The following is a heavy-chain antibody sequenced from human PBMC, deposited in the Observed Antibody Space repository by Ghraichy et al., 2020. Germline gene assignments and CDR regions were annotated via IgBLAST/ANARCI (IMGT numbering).Heavy chain of an antibody. J-gene: IGHJ3*02. CDR2: ISGSGGST. CDR3: AKDPQVWGPYCSSTSCYTGAFDI. Sequence: GGSLRLSCAASGFTFSSYAMSWVRQAPGKGLEWVSAISGSGGSTYYADSVKDRFTISRDNSKNTLYLQMNSLRAEDTAVYYCAKDPQVWGPYCSSTSCYTGAFDIWGQGTMVTVSS. D-gene: IGHD2-2*02. CDR1: GFTFSSYA. V-gene: IGHV3-23*01.